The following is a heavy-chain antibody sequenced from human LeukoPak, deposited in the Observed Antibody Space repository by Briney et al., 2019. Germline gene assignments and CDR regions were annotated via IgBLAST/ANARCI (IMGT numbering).Heavy chain of an antibody. V-gene: IGHV1-2*02. D-gene: IGHD2-8*01. CDR2: INPNSGGT. CDR3: ARDRRGYCTNGVCYQAFDI. CDR1: GYTFTGYY. Sequence: GASVKVSCKASGYTFTGYYMHWVRQAPGQGLEWMGWINPNSGGTNYAQKFQGRVTMTRDTSISTAYMELSRLRSDDTAVYYCARDRRGYCTNGVCYQAFDIWGQGTMVTVSS. J-gene: IGHJ3*02.